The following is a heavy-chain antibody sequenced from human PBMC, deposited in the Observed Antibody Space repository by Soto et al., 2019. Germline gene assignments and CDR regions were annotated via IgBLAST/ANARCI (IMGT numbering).Heavy chain of an antibody. D-gene: IGHD3-16*01. Sequence: SGPTLMHLTQTLTLTCTFPGFSLGTSGLGVGWIRQPPGKALEWLALFYWYDDKRYRPSLKSRLTIIQHTSKNQVVLTLTNMDPVDTTTDYCAHTKGERHYCYGMDVWGQGTTVTVSS. V-gene: IGHV2-5*01. CDR3: AHTKGERHYCYGMDV. CDR2: FYWYDDK. CDR1: GFSLGTSGLG. J-gene: IGHJ6*02.